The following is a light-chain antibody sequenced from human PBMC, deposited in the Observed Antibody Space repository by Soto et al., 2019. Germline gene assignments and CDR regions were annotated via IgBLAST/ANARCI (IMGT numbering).Light chain of an antibody. V-gene: IGKV1-5*01. CDR1: QNIVNW. CDR2: GAS. CDR3: QQYNTYSAT. J-gene: IGKJ5*01. Sequence: DIHMAQSPSTLSASVGDRVTITCRASQNIVNWLAWYQQKPGKAPRILIYGASTLERGVPSRFSGSGSGTEFTLTITKLQPDDFASYYCQQYNTYSATFGQGTRLESK.